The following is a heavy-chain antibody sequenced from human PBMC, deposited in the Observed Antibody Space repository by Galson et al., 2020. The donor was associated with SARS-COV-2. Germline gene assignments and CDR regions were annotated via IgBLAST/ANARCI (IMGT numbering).Heavy chain of an antibody. D-gene: IGHD2-21*01. V-gene: IGHV4-34*01. CDR1: VGSFSGYY. J-gene: IGHJ2*01. CDR2: INHSGST. CDR3: ARGLRVLIATPYFDL. Sequence: SETLSLTCAVYVGSFSGYYWSWIRQPPGQGLEWIGEINHSGSTNYNPSLKSRVTISVDTSKNQFSLNLSSVTAADTAVYYCARGLRVLIATPYFDLWGRGTLVTVSS.